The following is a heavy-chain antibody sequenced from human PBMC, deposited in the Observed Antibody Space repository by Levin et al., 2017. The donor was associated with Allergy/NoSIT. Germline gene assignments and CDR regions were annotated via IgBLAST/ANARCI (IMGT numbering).Heavy chain of an antibody. CDR2: ISYDGSNK. CDR3: AKDHDQGRSLWCGDLDY. Sequence: GGSLRLSCAASGFTFSSYGMHWVRQAPGKGLEWVAVISYDGSNKYYADSVNGRSTISRDTSKSTLYLRMNSRRAEDTAVYYCAKDHDQGRSLWCGDLDYWGQGPLVTVSS. J-gene: IGHJ4*02. D-gene: IGHD3-10*01. V-gene: IGHV3-30*18. CDR1: GFTFSSYG.